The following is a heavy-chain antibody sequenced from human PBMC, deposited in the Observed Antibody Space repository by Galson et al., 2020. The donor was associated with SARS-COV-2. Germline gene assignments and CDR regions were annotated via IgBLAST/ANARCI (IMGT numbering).Heavy chain of an antibody. CDR3: ARNREQWAFDD. Sequence: SETLSLPCTVSGGSISSSSYYWGWIRQPPGKGLECIGSIYYSGSTYYTPSLKSRVTISVDTSKNQFSLKLSSVTAADTAVYDCARNREQWAFDDWGQGTLVTVSS. D-gene: IGHD6-19*01. CDR2: IYYSGST. J-gene: IGHJ4*02. V-gene: IGHV4-39*07. CDR1: GGSISSSSYY.